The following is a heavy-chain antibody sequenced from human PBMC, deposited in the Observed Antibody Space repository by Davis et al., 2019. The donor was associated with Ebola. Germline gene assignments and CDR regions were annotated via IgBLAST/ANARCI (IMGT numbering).Heavy chain of an antibody. V-gene: IGHV4-34*01. CDR2: INHSGST. D-gene: IGHD3-3*01. CDR3: ARGLDFWSGSDAFDI. J-gene: IGHJ3*02. Sequence: SQTLSLTCAVYGGSFSGYYWSWIRQPPGKGLEWIGEINHSGSTNYNPSLKSRVTISVDTSKNQFSLKLSSVTAADTAVYYCARGLDFWSGSDAFDIWGQGTMVTVSS. CDR1: GGSFSGYY.